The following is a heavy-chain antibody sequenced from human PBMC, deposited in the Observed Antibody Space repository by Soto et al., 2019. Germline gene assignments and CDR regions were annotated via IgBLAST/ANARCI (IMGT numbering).Heavy chain of an antibody. J-gene: IGHJ4*02. V-gene: IGHV3-23*01. Sequence: EVQLLESGGGLVQPGGSLRLSCAASGFTFSSYAMSWVRQAPGKGLEWVSAISGSGGSTYYADSVKGRFTISRDNSKNTLYMKMNSMRAEDTAVYYCAKEGGYSSGWDVIDYWGQGTLVTVSS. CDR2: ISGSGGST. CDR1: GFTFSSYA. D-gene: IGHD6-19*01. CDR3: AKEGGYSSGWDVIDY.